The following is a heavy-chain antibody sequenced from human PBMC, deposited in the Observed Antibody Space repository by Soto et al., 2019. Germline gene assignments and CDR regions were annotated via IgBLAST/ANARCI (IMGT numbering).Heavy chain of an antibody. Sequence: GGSLRLSCAASGFTFSSYAMSWVRQAPGQGLEWVSALSGSGGSTYYADSVKGRFTISRDNSKNTLYLQMNSLRAEDTAVYYCAKGHCSSTSCYILYYYYYYGMDVWGQGTTVTVSS. CDR1: GFTFSSYA. CDR3: AKGHCSSTSCYILYYYYYYGMDV. J-gene: IGHJ6*02. D-gene: IGHD2-2*02. V-gene: IGHV3-23*01. CDR2: LSGSGGST.